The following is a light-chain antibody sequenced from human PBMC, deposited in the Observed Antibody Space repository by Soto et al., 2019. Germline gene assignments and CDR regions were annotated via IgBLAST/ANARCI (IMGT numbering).Light chain of an antibody. CDR3: MQALQTPLT. V-gene: IGKV2-28*01. CDR2: LGS. Sequence: DIVMTQSPLSLSVTPGEPAPISCRSSQSLLFSNGANYLDWYLQKPGQSPQLLIYLGSNRASGVPDRFSGSGSATDFTLKISRVEAEDVGIYYCMQALQTPLTFGGGTKVEIK. CDR1: QSLLFSNGANY. J-gene: IGKJ4*01.